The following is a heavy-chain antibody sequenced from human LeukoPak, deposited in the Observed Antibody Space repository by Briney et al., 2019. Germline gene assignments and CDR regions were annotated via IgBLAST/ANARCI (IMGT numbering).Heavy chain of an antibody. CDR2: ISAYNGNT. Sequence: ASVKVSCKASGYTFTSYYMHWVRQAPGQGLEWMGWISAYNGNTNYAQKLQGRVTMTTDTSTSTAYMELRSLRSDDTAVYYCARDFDVNDFWSGYPYDAFDIWGQGTMVTVSS. J-gene: IGHJ3*02. V-gene: IGHV1-18*04. D-gene: IGHD3-3*01. CDR1: GYTFTSYY. CDR3: ARDFDVNDFWSGYPYDAFDI.